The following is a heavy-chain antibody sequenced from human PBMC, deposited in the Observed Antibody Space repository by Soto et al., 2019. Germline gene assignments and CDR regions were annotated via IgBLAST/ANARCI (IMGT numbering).Heavy chain of an antibody. CDR3: ARVRDPPAYCGGDCYSHYYYGMDV. J-gene: IGHJ6*02. Sequence: PGGSLRLSCAASGFTFSSYGMHWVRQAPGKGLEWVAVISYDGSNKYYADSVKGRFTITRDKSKHTLYLQMNSLRSEDTAVYYCARVRDPPAYCGGDCYSHYYYGMDVWGQGTTVTVSS. CDR1: GFTFSSYG. V-gene: IGHV3-30*03. CDR2: ISYDGSNK. D-gene: IGHD2-21*02.